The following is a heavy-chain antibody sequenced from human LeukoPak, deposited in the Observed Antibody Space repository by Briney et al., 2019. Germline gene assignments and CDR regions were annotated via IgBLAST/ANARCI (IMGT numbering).Heavy chain of an antibody. V-gene: IGHV4-34*01. CDR3: AREGHPSGYYYYYMDV. CDR1: GGSFSGYY. CDR2: INHSGST. J-gene: IGHJ6*03. Sequence: SETLSLTCAVYGGSFSGYYWSWIRQPPGKGLEWIGEINHSGSTNYNPSLKSRVTISVDTSKNQFSLKLSSVTAADTAVYYCAREGHPSGYYYYYMDVWGEGTTVTISS.